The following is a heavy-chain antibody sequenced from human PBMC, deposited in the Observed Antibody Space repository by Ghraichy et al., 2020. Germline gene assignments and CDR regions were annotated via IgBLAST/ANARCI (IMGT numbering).Heavy chain of an antibody. J-gene: IGHJ6*03. Sequence: GGSLRLSCAASGFTFSSYAMSWVRQAPGKGLEWVSAISGSGGSTYYADSVKGRFTISRDNSKNTLYLQMNSLRAEDTAVYYCAKGGPALYYYYYYMDVWGKGTTVTVSS. CDR2: ISGSGGST. CDR3: AKGGPALYYYYYYMDV. V-gene: IGHV3-23*01. CDR1: GFTFSSYA. D-gene: IGHD1-26*01.